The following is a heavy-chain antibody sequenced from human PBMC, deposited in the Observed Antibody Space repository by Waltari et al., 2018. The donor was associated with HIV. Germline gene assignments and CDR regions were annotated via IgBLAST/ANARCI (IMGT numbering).Heavy chain of an antibody. J-gene: IGHJ4*02. CDR1: GFTFSSSW. CDR3: ARRQQLTD. V-gene: IGHV3-7*01. D-gene: IGHD6-13*01. CDR2: IKGDGSDI. Sequence: EVRLVESGGGLVQPGGSLRLSCAASGFTFSSSWMTWVRQAPGKGLEVGANIKGDGSDIHCVDCVKGRFTISRDNDKNSLYLQMNSLRAEDTAVYYCARRQQLTDWGQGTLVTVSS.